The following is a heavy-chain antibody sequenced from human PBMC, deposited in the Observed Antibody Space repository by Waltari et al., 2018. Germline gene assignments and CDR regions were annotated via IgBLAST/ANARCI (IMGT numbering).Heavy chain of an antibody. Sequence: QLVESGGGLVQPGGSLRLSCSASGVGLSKAAMHWVSQAPGKGLEYVSTISSNGGNTYYADSVKDRFTISRDNSKNSLYLQMSNLRPEDTALYYCVKGKEVAGNDSWGQGAPVTVSS. J-gene: IGHJ4*02. D-gene: IGHD6-19*01. CDR1: GVGLSKAA. CDR3: VKGKEVAGNDS. CDR2: ISSNGGNT. V-gene: IGHV3-64D*08.